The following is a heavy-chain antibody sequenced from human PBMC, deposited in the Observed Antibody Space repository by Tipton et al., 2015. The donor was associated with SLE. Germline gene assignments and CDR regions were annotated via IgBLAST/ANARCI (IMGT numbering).Heavy chain of an antibody. CDR2: IIPVFGTE. D-gene: IGHD2-2*01. V-gene: IGHV1-69*05. J-gene: IGHJ6*02. Sequence: QLVQSGAEVKKPGSSVKVSCKTFGGTFSSYAISWVRQAPRQGLEWMGGIIPVFGTENYARKFQGRLTIATDDSTSTAYMDLSSLRSEDTAVYYCARTTSTNCHGGDVWGQGTTVTVSS. CDR1: GGTFSSYA. CDR3: ARTTSTNCHGGDV.